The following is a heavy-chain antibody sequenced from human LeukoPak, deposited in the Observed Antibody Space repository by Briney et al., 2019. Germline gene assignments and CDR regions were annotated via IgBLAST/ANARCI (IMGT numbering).Heavy chain of an antibody. CDR3: ARVGSYYLNAFDI. V-gene: IGHV1-69*06. J-gene: IGHJ3*02. CDR2: IIPIFGTA. CDR1: GYTFTSYA. D-gene: IGHD1-26*01. Sequence: SVKVSCKASGYTFTSYAMNWVRQAPGQGLEWMGGIIPIFGTANYAQKFQGRVTITADKSTSTAYMELSSLRSEDTAVYYCARVGSYYLNAFDIWGQGTMVTVSS.